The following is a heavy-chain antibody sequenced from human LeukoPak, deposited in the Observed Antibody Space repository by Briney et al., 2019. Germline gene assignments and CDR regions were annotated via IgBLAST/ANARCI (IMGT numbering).Heavy chain of an antibody. D-gene: IGHD5-12*01. CDR2: IYTSGST. V-gene: IGHV4-61*02. CDR1: GGSISSGSYY. CDR3: ARSVGQWLRSNSFDY. J-gene: IGHJ4*02. Sequence: PSQTLSLTCTVSGGSISSGSYYWSWIQQPAGKGLEWIGRIYTSGSTNYNPSLKSRVTISVDTSKNQFSLKLSSVTAADTAVYYCARSVGQWLRSNSFDYWGQGTLVTVSS.